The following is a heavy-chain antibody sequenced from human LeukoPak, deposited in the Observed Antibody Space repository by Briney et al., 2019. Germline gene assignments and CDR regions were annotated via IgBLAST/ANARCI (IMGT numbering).Heavy chain of an antibody. Sequence: SGPTLVNPTQTLTLTCTFSGFSLTTTGVGVGWIRQPPGEALQYIALIYWDNDKRYNPSLRSRLTITKDTAKNQVVLTMTNMDPVDTATYYCPHRLGGYNWNDGIFDYWGQGTLVTVSS. CDR1: GFSLTTTGVG. V-gene: IGHV2-5*02. D-gene: IGHD1-20*01. J-gene: IGHJ4*02. CDR3: PHRLGGYNWNDGIFDY. CDR2: IYWDNDK.